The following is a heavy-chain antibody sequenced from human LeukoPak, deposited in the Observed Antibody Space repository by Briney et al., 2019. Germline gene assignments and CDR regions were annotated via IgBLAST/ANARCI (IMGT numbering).Heavy chain of an antibody. CDR1: GFTVSSNY. V-gene: IGHV3-53*01. J-gene: IGHJ4*02. CDR2: IYSGGST. D-gene: IGHD4-17*01. Sequence: GGSLRLSCAASGFTVSSNYMSWVRQAPGKGLEWVSVIYSGGSTYYADSVKGRFTISRDNSKNTLYLQMNSLRAEDTAVYYCSGPGYGSPISNFDYWGQGTLVTVSS. CDR3: SGPGYGSPISNFDY.